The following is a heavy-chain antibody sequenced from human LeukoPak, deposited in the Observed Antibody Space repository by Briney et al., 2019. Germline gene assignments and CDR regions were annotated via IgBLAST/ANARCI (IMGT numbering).Heavy chain of an antibody. Sequence: ASVKVSCKASGYTFTSYGISWVRQAPGQGLEWMGWISSHYGNTNYAQKFQGRVTMTRDTSISTAYMELSRLRSDDTAVYYCARSWSYGDYELDWGQGTLVTVSS. CDR2: ISSHYGNT. V-gene: IGHV1-18*01. J-gene: IGHJ4*02. D-gene: IGHD4-17*01. CDR3: ARSWSYGDYELD. CDR1: GYTFTSYG.